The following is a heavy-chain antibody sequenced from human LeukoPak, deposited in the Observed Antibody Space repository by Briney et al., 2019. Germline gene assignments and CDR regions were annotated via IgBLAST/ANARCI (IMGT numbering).Heavy chain of an antibody. CDR1: GFTFSAYG. J-gene: IGHJ6*02. CDR2: ISSGSGTI. CDR3: AKGESPQYMVRGVPYYYYVMDV. Sequence: PGGSLRLSCAGAGFTFSAYGMKWVRQAPGKGLEWVSYISSGSGTIYYADSVKGRFTISGDNAKNSLDLQMSSLRAEDTAVYYCAKGESPQYMVRGVPYYYYVMDVWGQGTTVTVAS. V-gene: IGHV3-48*01. D-gene: IGHD3-10*01.